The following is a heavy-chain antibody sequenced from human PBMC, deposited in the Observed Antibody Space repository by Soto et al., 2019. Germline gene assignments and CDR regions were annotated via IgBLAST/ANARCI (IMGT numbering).Heavy chain of an antibody. CDR3: ASSQFSGWYVQNFDY. J-gene: IGHJ4*02. CDR1: GYTFTSYG. CDR2: ISAYNGNT. Sequence: ASVKVSCKASGYTFTSYGISWVRQAPGQGLEWMGWISAYNGNTNYAQKLQGRVTMTTDTSTSTAYMELRSLRSDDTAVYYCASSQFSGWYVQNFDYWGQGTLVTVSS. V-gene: IGHV1-18*01. D-gene: IGHD6-19*01.